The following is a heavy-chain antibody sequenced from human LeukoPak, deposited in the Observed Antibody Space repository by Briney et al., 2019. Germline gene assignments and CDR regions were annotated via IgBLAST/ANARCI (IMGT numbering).Heavy chain of an antibody. CDR2: IKQDGSEK. J-gene: IGHJ4*02. D-gene: IGHD2-2*02. V-gene: IGHV3-7*01. Sequence: PGGSLRLSCAASGFTFSSYWMSWVRQAPGKGLEWVAIIKQDGSEKYYVDSVKGRFTISRDNAKNSLYLQMNSLRAEDTAVYYCARDGSIPAAIWGVYFDYWGQGTLVTVSS. CDR3: ARDGSIPAAIWGVYFDY. CDR1: GFTFSSYW.